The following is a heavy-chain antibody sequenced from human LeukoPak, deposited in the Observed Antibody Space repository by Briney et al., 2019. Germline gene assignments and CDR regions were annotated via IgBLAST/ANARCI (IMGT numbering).Heavy chain of an antibody. CDR1: GYTFTGYY. CDR3: ARVTVTTGLDY. J-gene: IGHJ4*02. CDR2: IIPILGIA. Sequence: GASVKVSCKASGYTFTGYYMHWVRQAPGQGLEWMGRIIPILGIANYAQKFQGRVTITADKSTSTAYMELSSLSSEDTAVYYCARVTVTTGLDYWGQGTLVTVSS. V-gene: IGHV1-69*04. D-gene: IGHD4-17*01.